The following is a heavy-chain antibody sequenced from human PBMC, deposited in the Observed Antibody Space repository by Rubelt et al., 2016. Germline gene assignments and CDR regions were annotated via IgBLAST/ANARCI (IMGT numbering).Heavy chain of an antibody. CDR2: INHSGSP. Sequence: QVQLQESGPGLVKPSETLSLTCTVSGGSISSYYWSWIRQPPGKGLEWIGEINHSGSPNSNPSLNGRVTITVDRSKNQCSRKRMSVSAADTAVDYWGRGSRSLSTFGGVIVPLKYWGQGTLVTVSS. J-gene: IGHJ4*02. CDR1: GGSISSYY. CDR3: GRGSRSLSTFGGVIVPLKY. D-gene: IGHD3-16*02. V-gene: IGHV4-59*12.